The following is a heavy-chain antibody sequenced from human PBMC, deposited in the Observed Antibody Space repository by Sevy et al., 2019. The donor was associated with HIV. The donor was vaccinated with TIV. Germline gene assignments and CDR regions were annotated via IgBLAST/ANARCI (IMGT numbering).Heavy chain of an antibody. D-gene: IGHD3-22*01. CDR2: FDPEDGET. V-gene: IGHV1-24*01. Sequence: ASVKVSCKVSGYTLTELSMHWVRQAPGKGLEWMGSFDPEDGETIYQQKFQGRVTLTEDKSTDKAYMELSSLRSEDTAVYYCATTKDYYGSSGYPFDYWGQGTLVTVSS. CDR3: ATTKDYYGSSGYPFDY. J-gene: IGHJ4*02. CDR1: GYTLTELS.